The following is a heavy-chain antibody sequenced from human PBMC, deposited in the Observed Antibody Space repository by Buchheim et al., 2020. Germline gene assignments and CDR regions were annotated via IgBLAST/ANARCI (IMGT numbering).Heavy chain of an antibody. D-gene: IGHD4/OR15-4a*01. J-gene: IGHJ6*04. V-gene: IGHV3-30*18. CDR2: ISHDGNKE. CDR1: GFTFSRHG. Sequence: QAQLVESGGGVVQPGTSLRLSCAASGFTFSRHGMHWVCQPPGKRLEWVAGISHDGNKEYYRDSVKGRLTISRDHSKNPLYFQLSSLTPEDTVEYYCAHDRRNCSGSNCPPYFYGLDVWGTGTAVTVSS. CDR3: AHDRRNCSGSNCPPYFYGLDV.